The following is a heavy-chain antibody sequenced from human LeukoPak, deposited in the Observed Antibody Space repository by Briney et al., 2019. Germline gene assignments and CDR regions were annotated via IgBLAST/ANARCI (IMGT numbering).Heavy chain of an antibody. CDR1: GYTFTSYD. CDR2: MNPNSGHT. CDR3: VISFPGYTSSPNWFDP. J-gene: IGHJ5*02. Sequence: ASVKVSCKASGYTFTSYDINWVRQATGQGLEWMGWMNPNSGHTDYAQKLQGRVTMTTDTSTSTAYMELRSLRSDDTALYYCVISFPGYTSSPNWFDPWGQGTLVTVSS. D-gene: IGHD2-2*02. V-gene: IGHV1-8*01.